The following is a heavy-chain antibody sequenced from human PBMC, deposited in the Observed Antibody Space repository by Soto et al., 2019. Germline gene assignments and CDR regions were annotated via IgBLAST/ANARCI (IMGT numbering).Heavy chain of an antibody. V-gene: IGHV3-53*02. CDR3: SRERIAVTGDAFDI. CDR2: IYRGGST. J-gene: IGHJ3*02. D-gene: IGHD6-19*01. CDR1: GFTVSSNY. Sequence: EVQLVETGGGLIQPGGSLRLSCAASGFTVSSNYMSWVRQAPGKGLEWVSVIYRGGSTYYADSVKGRFTISRDNSKNTMYLQMNSLRAEDTDVYYCSRERIAVTGDAFDIWGQGTMVTVSS.